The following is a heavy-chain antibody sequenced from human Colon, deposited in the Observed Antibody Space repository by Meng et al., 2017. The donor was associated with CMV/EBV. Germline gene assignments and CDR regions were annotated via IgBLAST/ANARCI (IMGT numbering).Heavy chain of an antibody. J-gene: IGHJ4*02. CDR3: ARDRGGPPFDY. D-gene: IGHD3-16*01. CDR2: ISAYNGNT. CDR1: GYTFSNYG. Sequence: QAQLVQAGEEVKKPGASVKVSCKTSGYTFSNYGIPWVRQAPGQGLEWMGWISAYNGNTNYAQKLQGRVTMTTDTSTSTAYMELRSLRSDDTAVYYCARDRGGPPFDYWGQGTLVTVSS. V-gene: IGHV1-18*01.